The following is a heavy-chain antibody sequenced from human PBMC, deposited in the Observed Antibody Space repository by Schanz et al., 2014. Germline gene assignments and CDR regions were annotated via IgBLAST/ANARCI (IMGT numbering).Heavy chain of an antibody. CDR2: INPSGVST. V-gene: IGHV1-46*01. J-gene: IGHJ5*02. Sequence: QVQLVQSGAEVEKPGASVTVSCKASGYMYTSHFLHWVRQAPGQGLEWLGIINPSGVSTSSAQEFQGRVTMTRDTSTSTLQMELSSLRSEDTAVYYCARESVSRTRLFDPWGQGTLVTVSS. D-gene: IGHD3-3*01. CDR3: ARESVSRTRLFDP. CDR1: GYMYTSHF.